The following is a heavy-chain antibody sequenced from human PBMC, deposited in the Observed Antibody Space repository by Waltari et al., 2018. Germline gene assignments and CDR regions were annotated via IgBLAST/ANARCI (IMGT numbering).Heavy chain of an antibody. J-gene: IGHJ3*02. CDR2: IYHRGST. D-gene: IGHD4-17*01. V-gene: IGHV4-38-2*01. Sequence: QVQLQESGPGLVKPSETLSLTCAVSGYSISSGYYWGWIRQPPGKGLEWIGSIYHRGSTYYNPSLKSRVTISVDTSKNQFSLKLSSVTAADTAVYYCATDYGGNEGYDAFDIWGQGTMVTVSS. CDR3: ATDYGGNEGYDAFDI. CDR1: GYSISSGYY.